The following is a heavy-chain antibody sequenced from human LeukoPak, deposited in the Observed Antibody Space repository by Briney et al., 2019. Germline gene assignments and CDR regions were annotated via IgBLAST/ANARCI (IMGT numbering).Heavy chain of an antibody. CDR1: GFTFITYG. CDR2: IWYDGSNE. V-gene: IGHV3-33*01. D-gene: IGHD5-24*01. J-gene: IGHJ3*02. CDR3: ARDRRRDGYNVDAFDI. Sequence: PGGSLRLSCAASGFTFITYGMHWVRQAPGKGLEWVAVIWYDGSNEYYADSAKGRFTISRDNSKNTLYLQMNSLRAEDTAVYYCARDRRRDGYNVDAFDIWGQGTMVTVSP.